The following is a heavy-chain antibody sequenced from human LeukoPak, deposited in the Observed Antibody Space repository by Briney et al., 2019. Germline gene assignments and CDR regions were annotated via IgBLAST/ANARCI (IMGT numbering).Heavy chain of an antibody. CDR3: ARCIPPYYYDSSGYYQTQWPNWFDP. Sequence: ASVKVSCKASGYTFTSYYMHWVRQAPGQGLEWMGIINPSGGSTSYAQKFQGRVTITADKSTSTVYMELSRLRSEDTALYYCARCIPPYYYDSSGYYQTQWPNWFDPWGQGTLVTVSS. J-gene: IGHJ5*02. CDR2: INPSGGST. D-gene: IGHD3-22*01. V-gene: IGHV1-46*01. CDR1: GYTFTSYY.